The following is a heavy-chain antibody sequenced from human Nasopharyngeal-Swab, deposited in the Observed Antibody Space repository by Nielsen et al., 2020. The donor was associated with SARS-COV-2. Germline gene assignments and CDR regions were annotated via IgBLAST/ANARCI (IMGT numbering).Heavy chain of an antibody. V-gene: IGHV5-51*01. CDR3: VRPEGVATSFKYYFQYGMDV. D-gene: IGHD5-12*01. J-gene: IGHJ6*02. CDR1: GYSFTSFC. CDR2: IYPRDSDT. Sequence: GESLKISCQGSGYSFTSFCIAWVRQIPGKGLEWMGIIYPRDSDTRYSPSFQGQVTISADKSISTAYLQWSSLKASDTAMYYCVRPEGVATSFKYYFQYGMDVWGQGTMVTVPS.